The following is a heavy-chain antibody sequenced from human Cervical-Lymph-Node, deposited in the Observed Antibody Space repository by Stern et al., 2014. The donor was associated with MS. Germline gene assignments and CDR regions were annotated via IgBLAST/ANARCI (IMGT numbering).Heavy chain of an antibody. V-gene: IGHV5-51*01. Sequence: VQLVQSGAEVKKPGESLKISCKGSGYSFTSYWIGWVRQMPGKGLEWMGIIYPGDSDTRYSPSFQGQVTISADKSISTAYLQWSSLKASDTAMYYCARRFWSGYSPHNWFDPWGQGTLVTVSS. J-gene: IGHJ5*02. D-gene: IGHD3-3*01. CDR3: ARRFWSGYSPHNWFDP. CDR1: GYSFTSYW. CDR2: IYPGDSDT.